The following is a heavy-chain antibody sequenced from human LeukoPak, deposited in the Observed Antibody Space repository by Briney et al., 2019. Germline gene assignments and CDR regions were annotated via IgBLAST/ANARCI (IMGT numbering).Heavy chain of an antibody. V-gene: IGHV4-59*01. J-gene: IGHJ4*02. CDR3: ASLLGVVTGFDY. Sequence: SETLSLTCTVSGGSISSYYWSWIRQPPGKGLEWIGYIYYSGSTNYNPSLKSRVTISVDTSKNQFSLKLSSVTAADTAVYYCASLLGVVTGFDYWGQGTLVTVSS. CDR1: GGSISSYY. CDR2: IYYSGST. D-gene: IGHD3-3*01.